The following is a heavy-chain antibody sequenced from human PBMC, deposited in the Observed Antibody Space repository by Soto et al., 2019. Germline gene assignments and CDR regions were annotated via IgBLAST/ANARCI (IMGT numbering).Heavy chain of an antibody. Sequence: EVQLVESGGGLVQPGGSLRLSCAGSGFTFSNYWMHWVRQAPGKGLERASRIDHDGPTDYADSVRGRFTISRDNAENTLYLQMNSLRPEDTAVYYCVRDSHGDYWGQGTLVTVSS. CDR3: VRDSHGDY. V-gene: IGHV3-74*01. J-gene: IGHJ4*02. CDR1: GFTFSNYW. CDR2: IDHDGPT.